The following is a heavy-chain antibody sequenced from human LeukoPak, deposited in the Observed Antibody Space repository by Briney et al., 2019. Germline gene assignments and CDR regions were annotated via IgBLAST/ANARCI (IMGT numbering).Heavy chain of an antibody. J-gene: IGHJ6*03. CDR2: IRYDGSNK. CDR3: ARGPPYCSGGSCYQIYYYYYYMDV. V-gene: IGHV3-30*02. D-gene: IGHD2-15*01. Sequence: GGSLRLSCAASGFTFSSYGMHWVRQAPGKGLEWVAFIRYDGSNKYYADSVKGRFTISRDNSKNTLYLQMNSLRAEDTAVYYCARGPPYCSGGSCYQIYYYYYYMDVWGKGTTVTVSS. CDR1: GFTFSSYG.